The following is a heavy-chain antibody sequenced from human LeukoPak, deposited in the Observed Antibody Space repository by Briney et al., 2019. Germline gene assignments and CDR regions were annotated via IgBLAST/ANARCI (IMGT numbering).Heavy chain of an antibody. D-gene: IGHD6-19*01. CDR1: GYTFTGYY. J-gene: IGHJ4*02. Sequence: GASVKVSCKASGYTFTGYYMHWVRQAPGQGLEWMGWISAYNGNTNYAQKLQGRVTMTTDTSTSTAYMELRSLRSDDTAVYYCARSSSGWWYYFDYWGQGTLVTVSS. CDR2: ISAYNGNT. CDR3: ARSSSGWWYYFDY. V-gene: IGHV1-18*04.